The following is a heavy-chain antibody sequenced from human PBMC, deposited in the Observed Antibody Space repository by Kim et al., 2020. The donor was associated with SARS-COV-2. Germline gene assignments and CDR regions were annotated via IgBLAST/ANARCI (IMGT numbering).Heavy chain of an antibody. CDR1: GFTFSSYA. CDR2: ISGSGGST. J-gene: IGHJ4*02. D-gene: IGHD3-22*01. V-gene: IGHV3-23*01. CDR3: AKDVMMIVVVIDYFDY. Sequence: GGSLRLSCAASGFTFSSYAMSWVRQAPGKGLEWVSAISGSGGSTYYADSVKGRFTISRDNSKNTLYLQMNSLRAEDTAVYYCAKDVMMIVVVIDYFDYWGQGTLVTVSS.